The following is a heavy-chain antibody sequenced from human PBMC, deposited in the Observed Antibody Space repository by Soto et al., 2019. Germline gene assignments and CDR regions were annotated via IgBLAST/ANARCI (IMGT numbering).Heavy chain of an antibody. CDR1: GDSISGSSFF. Sequence: QLQLHESGPGLLKSSETLSLTCTVSGDSISGSSFFWGWVRQSLGKGLDWIGSIDQTGRTFYNPSFRSRVTVSVDTSKNQFSLRLTSVTAADTALYYCARHRQPSGYGLCWFDPWGQGTLVTVSS. CDR3: ARHRQPSGYGLCWFDP. CDR2: IDQTGRT. V-gene: IGHV4-39*01. J-gene: IGHJ5*02. D-gene: IGHD5-12*01.